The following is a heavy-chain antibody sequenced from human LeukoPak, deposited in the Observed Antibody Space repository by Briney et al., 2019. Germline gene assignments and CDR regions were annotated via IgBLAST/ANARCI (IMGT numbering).Heavy chain of an antibody. V-gene: IGHV1-46*01. CDR2: INPSGGST. Sequence: GASVKVSCKASGYTFTSYYMHWVRQAPGQGLEWMGIINPSGGSTSYAQKFQGRVTMTRDTSISTAYMELSRLRSDDTAVYYCARGRRAAAGSNYYYYGMDVWGQGTTVTVSS. CDR3: ARGRRAAAGSNYYYYGMDV. CDR1: GYTFTSYY. J-gene: IGHJ6*02. D-gene: IGHD6-13*01.